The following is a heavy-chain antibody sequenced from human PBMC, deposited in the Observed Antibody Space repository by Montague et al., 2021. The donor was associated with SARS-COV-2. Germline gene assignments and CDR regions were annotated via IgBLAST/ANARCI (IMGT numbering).Heavy chain of an antibody. CDR2: SSDSVGIP. Sequence: SLRLSCAASGFTVSNYALSWVRLAPGKGLEWVSISSDSVGIPYYSDSXXVLFTISRDNSKNTLYLQMNSLRAEDTAVSYCAKKVVGPTNNWFDPWGQGTLVTVSS. CDR1: GFTVSNYA. J-gene: IGHJ5*02. CDR3: AKKVVGPTNNWFDP. D-gene: IGHD1-14*01. V-gene: IGHV3-23*01.